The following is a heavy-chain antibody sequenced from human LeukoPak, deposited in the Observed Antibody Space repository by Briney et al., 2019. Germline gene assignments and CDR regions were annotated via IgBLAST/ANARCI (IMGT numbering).Heavy chain of an antibody. CDR3: ARGRQPSRSYLPYYYYYMDV. CDR1: GYTFTSYG. CDR2: ISAYNGNT. D-gene: IGHD1-26*01. V-gene: IGHV1-18*01. Sequence: ASVKVSCKASGYTFTSYGISWVRQAPGQGLEWMGWISAYNGNTNYAQKLQGRVTMTTDTSTSTAYMELRSLRSDDTAVYYCARGRQPSRSYLPYYYYYMDVWGKGTTVTVSS. J-gene: IGHJ6*03.